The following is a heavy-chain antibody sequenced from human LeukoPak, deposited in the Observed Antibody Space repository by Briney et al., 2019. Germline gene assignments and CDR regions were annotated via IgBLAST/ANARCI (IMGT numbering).Heavy chain of an antibody. V-gene: IGHV3-23*01. CDR1: GFTFSSYA. Sequence: GGSLRLSCAASGFTFSSYAMHWVRQAPGKGLEWVSVVSGRGVTSYYADSVKGRFTISRDDSRNALFLHMRSLRAEDTAVYYCAKDRRDGFLGDAFDIWGQGTMVTVSS. D-gene: IGHD5-24*01. J-gene: IGHJ3*02. CDR2: VSGRGVTS. CDR3: AKDRRDGFLGDAFDI.